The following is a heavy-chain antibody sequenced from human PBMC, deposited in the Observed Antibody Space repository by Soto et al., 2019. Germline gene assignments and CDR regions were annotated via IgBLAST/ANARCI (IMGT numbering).Heavy chain of an antibody. D-gene: IGHD3-16*01. CDR1: GFTFSSYS. CDR3: AKWHTYNYDSLAFSGFDC. V-gene: IGHV3-23*01. J-gene: IGHJ4*02. Sequence: XESLSLSCVASGFTFSSYSMTWVRQAPGKGLEWVSAISGGDGSPSYADSVKGRFTISRDNSKNTLYLHMNSLRADDTAAYYCAKWHTYNYDSLAFSGFDCWGQGTQVTVSS. CDR2: ISGGDGSP.